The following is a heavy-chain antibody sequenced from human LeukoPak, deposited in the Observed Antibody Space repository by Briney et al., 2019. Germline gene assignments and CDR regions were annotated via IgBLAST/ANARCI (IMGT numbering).Heavy chain of an antibody. CDR3: ARDGRYCSSTSCYGNQYYYYGMDV. V-gene: IGHV3-21*01. CDR2: IYSGGENM. CDR1: GFTFDSYR. Sequence: GGSLRLSCTASGFTFDSYRMNWVRQAPGKGLEWVSTIYSGGENMFYADAVKGRFTISRDNAKNSLYLQMNSLRAEDTAVYYCARDGRYCSSTSCYGNQYYYYGMDVWGQGTTVTVSS. D-gene: IGHD2-2*01. J-gene: IGHJ6*02.